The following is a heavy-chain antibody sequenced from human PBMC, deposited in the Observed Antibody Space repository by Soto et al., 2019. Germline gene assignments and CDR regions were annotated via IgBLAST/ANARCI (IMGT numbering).Heavy chain of an antibody. V-gene: IGHV1-69*02. Sequence: GASVKVSCKASGGTFSSYTVSWVRQAPGQGLEWMGRIIPILGIANYAQKFQGRVTITADKSTSTAYMELSSLRSEDTAVYYCARASYDILTGYYINPGLDYWGQGTLVTVSS. D-gene: IGHD3-9*01. CDR3: ARASYDILTGYYINPGLDY. CDR2: IIPILGIA. J-gene: IGHJ4*02. CDR1: GGTFSSYT.